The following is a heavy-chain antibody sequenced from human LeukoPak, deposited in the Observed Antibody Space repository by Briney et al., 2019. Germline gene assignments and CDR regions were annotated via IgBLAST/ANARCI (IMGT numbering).Heavy chain of an antibody. CDR3: ARASSKQLAGYLPDGFDI. Sequence: GGSLRLSCAASGFTFSSYAMSWVRQAPGKGLEWVSSISSSGTYVYYADSVKGRFTISRDNAKNSLSLQMNSLRADDAAVYYCARASSKQLAGYLPDGFDIWGQGTMVTVSS. CDR2: ISSSGTYV. D-gene: IGHD3-9*01. V-gene: IGHV3-21*01. J-gene: IGHJ3*02. CDR1: GFTFSSYA.